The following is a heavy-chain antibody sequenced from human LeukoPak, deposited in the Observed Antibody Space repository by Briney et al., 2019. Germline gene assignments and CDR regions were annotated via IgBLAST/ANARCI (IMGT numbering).Heavy chain of an antibody. D-gene: IGHD3-10*01. CDR2: ISSSGSTI. CDR3: ARASRGRFGELLGYFDY. Sequence: GGSLRLSCAASGFTFSSFEMNWVRQAPGKGPEWVSYISSSGSTIYYADSVKGRFTISRDNAKNSLYLQMNSLRAEDTAVYYCARASRGRFGELLGYFDYWGQGTLVTVSS. CDR1: GFTFSSFE. V-gene: IGHV3-48*03. J-gene: IGHJ4*02.